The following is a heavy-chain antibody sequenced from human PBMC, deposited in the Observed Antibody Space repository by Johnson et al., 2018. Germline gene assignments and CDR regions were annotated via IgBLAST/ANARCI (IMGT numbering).Heavy chain of an antibody. CDR1: GGTFSTYT. Sequence: QVQLVQSGAEVKKPGSSVKVSCKASGGTFSTYTINWVRQAPGQGLEWMGRIIPILGIANYAQKFQGRVTMTRNTSISTAYMELSSRGSEDTAVDYCAGDPAATTSPYYYYYMDVWGKGTTVTVSS. V-gene: IGHV1-69*09. D-gene: IGHD5-12*01. J-gene: IGHJ6*03. CDR3: AGDPAATTSPYYYYYMDV. CDR2: IIPILGIA.